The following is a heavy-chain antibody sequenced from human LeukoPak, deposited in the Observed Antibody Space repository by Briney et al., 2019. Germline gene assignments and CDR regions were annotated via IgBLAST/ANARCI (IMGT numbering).Heavy chain of an antibody. V-gene: IGHV4-59*01. D-gene: IGHD6-19*01. CDR1: GGSIDTYY. J-gene: IGHJ4*02. Sequence: PSETLSLTCTVSGGSIDTYYWTWIRQPPGKGLEYIAYIYYTGSTAYNPYSKSGGRMSLDTSKNQFSLVLNSVTAADTAVYYCARGRYGGGWYDYWGQGTLVTVSS. CDR2: IYYTGST. CDR3: ARGRYGGGWYDY.